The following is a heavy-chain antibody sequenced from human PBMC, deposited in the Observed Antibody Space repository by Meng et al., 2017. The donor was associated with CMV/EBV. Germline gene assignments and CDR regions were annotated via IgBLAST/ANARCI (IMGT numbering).Heavy chain of an antibody. Sequence: GESLKISCAASGFTLSSYAMSWVRRSPGKGLEWVSVIYGGLSTTYYADSVKGRFTISRDNSKNTLYLQMNSLRAEDTAVYYCARDDYDFWSGYSAYYYYGMDVWGQGTTVTVSS. CDR2: IYGGLSTT. CDR1: GFTLSSYA. V-gene: IGHV3-23*03. J-gene: IGHJ6*02. D-gene: IGHD3-3*01. CDR3: ARDDYDFWSGYSAYYYYGMDV.